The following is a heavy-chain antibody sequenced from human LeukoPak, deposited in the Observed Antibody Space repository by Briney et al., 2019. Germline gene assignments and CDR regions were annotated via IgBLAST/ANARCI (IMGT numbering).Heavy chain of an antibody. CDR3: ARMETYRGYCSSTSCSRPYYMDV. D-gene: IGHD2-2*01. CDR2: ISRCRSDI. Sequence: GGSLRLSCAASVFTLRSYSMNWVPQAPGEGVEGVSSISRCRSDIYYADSEKGRYTISRDNAKNSLYLQMNSLRAEDTAVYYCARMETYRGYCSSTSCSRPYYMDVWGKGTTVTVSS. J-gene: IGHJ6*03. V-gene: IGHV3-21*01. CDR1: VFTLRSYS.